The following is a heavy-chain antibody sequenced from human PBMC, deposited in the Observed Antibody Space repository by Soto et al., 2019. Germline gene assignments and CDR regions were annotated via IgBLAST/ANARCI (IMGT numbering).Heavy chain of an antibody. J-gene: IGHJ6*02. CDR3: ASTLSGAMDV. D-gene: IGHD3-3*01. Sequence: QLLESGPGLVTPSETLSLTCTVSGGSISSSSYYWGWIRQPPGKGLEWIGSIYYTGSTYYNPSLKSRVTISVDTSKNQFSLRLSSVTAADTSVYYCASTLSGAMDVWGQGTTVTVSS. CDR2: IYYTGST. CDR1: GGSISSSSYY. V-gene: IGHV4-39*01.